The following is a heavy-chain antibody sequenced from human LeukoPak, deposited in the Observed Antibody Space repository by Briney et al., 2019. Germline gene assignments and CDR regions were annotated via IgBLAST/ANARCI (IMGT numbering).Heavy chain of an antibody. D-gene: IGHD6-13*01. J-gene: IGHJ6*03. CDR2: IYYSGST. Sequence: PSETLSLTCTVSGGSISSYYWSWIRQPPGKGLEWIGYIYYSGSTNYNPSLKSRVTISVDTSKNQFSLKLSSVTAADTAVYYCAREGRYSSSWYPHYYYYMDVWGKGNTVTVSS. CDR1: GGSISSYY. CDR3: AREGRYSSSWYPHYYYYMDV. V-gene: IGHV4-59*01.